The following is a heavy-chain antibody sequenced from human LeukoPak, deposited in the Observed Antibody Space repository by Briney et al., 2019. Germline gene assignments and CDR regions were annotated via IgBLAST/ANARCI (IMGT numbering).Heavy chain of an antibody. CDR1: GYTFTRHG. CDR2: ISAYNGDK. CDR3: ARDPSNTSGNYPYFDY. D-gene: IGHD3-22*01. J-gene: IGHJ4*02. Sequence: GASVKVSCKASGYTFTRHGISWVRQAPGQGLEWMGCISAYNGDKKYAQNFQGRVTITTDTSTTTAYMELRSLRFDDTAVYYCARDPSNTSGNYPYFDYWGQGTLVTVSS. V-gene: IGHV1-18*01.